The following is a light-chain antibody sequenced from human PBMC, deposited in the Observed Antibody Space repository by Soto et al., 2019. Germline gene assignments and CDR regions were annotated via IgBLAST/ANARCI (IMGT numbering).Light chain of an antibody. CDR1: QNIINN. V-gene: IGKV3-15*01. CDR3: QQYKDWPRT. Sequence: EVLMTQSPATLSVSAGETATISCRASQNIINNLVWYQQITGQAPRVLIHGASTSDSGVPARFSGSGSGTECTLAISRLQSEDAEVDYCQQYKDWPRTFGQGTKVDIK. CDR2: GAS. J-gene: IGKJ1*01.